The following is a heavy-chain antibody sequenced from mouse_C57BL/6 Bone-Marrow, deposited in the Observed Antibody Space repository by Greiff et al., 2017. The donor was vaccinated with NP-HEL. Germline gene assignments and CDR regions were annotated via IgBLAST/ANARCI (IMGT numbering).Heavy chain of an antibody. V-gene: IGHV1-64*01. D-gene: IGHD2-2*01. Sequence: QVQLQQPGAELVKPGASVKLSCKASGYTFTSYWMHWVKPRPGQGLEWIGMIHPNSGSTNYNEKFKSKATLTVDKSSSTAYMQLSSLTSEDSAVYYCAKFYYGYENYAMDYWGQGTSVTVSS. CDR2: IHPNSGST. J-gene: IGHJ4*01. CDR1: GYTFTSYW. CDR3: AKFYYGYENYAMDY.